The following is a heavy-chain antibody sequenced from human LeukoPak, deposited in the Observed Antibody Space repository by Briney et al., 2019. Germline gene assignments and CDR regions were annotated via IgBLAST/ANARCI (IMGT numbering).Heavy chain of an antibody. Sequence: SETLSLTCTVSGGSISSYYWSWIRQPPGKGLEWIGYIYYSGRSTYYNPSLKSRVTISIDTSKNQFSLKLSSVTAADTAVYYCARGGYYGSGDDFRFDPWGQGTLVTVSS. CDR1: GGSISSYY. J-gene: IGHJ5*02. CDR2: IYYSGRST. V-gene: IGHV4-59*01. D-gene: IGHD3-10*01. CDR3: ARGGYYGSGDDFRFDP.